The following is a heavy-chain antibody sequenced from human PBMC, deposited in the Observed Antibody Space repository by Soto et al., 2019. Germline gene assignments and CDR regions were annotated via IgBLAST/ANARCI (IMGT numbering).Heavy chain of an antibody. D-gene: IGHD1-20*01. J-gene: IGHJ4*02. CDR2: INPSGGST. CDR1: GYILSGYY. V-gene: IGHV1-46*01. Sequence: ASVKVSCKASGYILSGYYMHWVRQAPGQGLEWLGIINPSGGSTTYAQKFQGRVTMTRDTSTSTVYMELSSLRSEDTAVYYCARELYNWNDGDYWGQGTLVTVSS. CDR3: ARELYNWNDGDY.